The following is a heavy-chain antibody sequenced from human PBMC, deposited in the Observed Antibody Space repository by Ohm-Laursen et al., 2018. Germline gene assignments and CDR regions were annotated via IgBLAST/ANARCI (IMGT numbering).Heavy chain of an antibody. J-gene: IGHJ4*02. CDR3: AKTYGGNSGGDY. CDR1: GFSFSDYY. V-gene: IGHV3-23*01. D-gene: IGHD4-23*01. Sequence: SLRLSCAASGFSFSDYYMSWIRQAPGKGLEWVSTISDSRGNTYYADSVKGRFTISRDNSKNTLYLQMNSLRAEDTAVYYCAKTYGGNSGGDYWGQGTLVTVSS. CDR2: ISDSRGNT.